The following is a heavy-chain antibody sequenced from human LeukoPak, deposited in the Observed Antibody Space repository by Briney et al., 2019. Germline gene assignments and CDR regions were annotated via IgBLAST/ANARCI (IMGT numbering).Heavy chain of an antibody. CDR3: ERYCSSTSCYTPSDVYDI. CDR2: ISSSGYTI. V-gene: IGHV3-11*04. CDR1: GFTFSDYY. D-gene: IGHD2-2*02. J-gene: IGHJ3*02. Sequence: GGSLRLSCAASGFTFSDYYMSWIRQAPGKGLEWLSYISSSGYTIYYADSVKGRFTISRDNANNSLYLQMNSLRAEDTAVYYCERYCSSTSCYTPSDVYDIWGQGTMVTVSS.